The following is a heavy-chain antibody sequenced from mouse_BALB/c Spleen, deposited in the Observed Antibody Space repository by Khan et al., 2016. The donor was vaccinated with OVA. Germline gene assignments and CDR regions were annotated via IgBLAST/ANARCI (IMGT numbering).Heavy chain of an antibody. V-gene: IGHV1S81*02. CDR3: ARSGYGNPFAY. D-gene: IGHD2-1*01. Sequence: QVQLKESGAELVKPGASVKISCKASGYTFTSFYMYWVKQRPGQGLEWIGGINPSNGDTHFYEKFKSKATPTVDKSSTTAYMQFSSLTSEDSAVYYCARSGYGNPFAYWGQGTLVTVSA. J-gene: IGHJ3*01. CDR2: INPSNGDT. CDR1: GYTFTSFY.